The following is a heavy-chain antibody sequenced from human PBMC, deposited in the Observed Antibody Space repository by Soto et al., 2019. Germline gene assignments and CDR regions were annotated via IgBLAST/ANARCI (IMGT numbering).Heavy chain of an antibody. CDR1: GYTFTGYY. CDR2: INPNSGGT. J-gene: IGHJ3*02. CDR3: ASGRGGSFSPLNGAFDK. V-gene: IGHV1-2*04. Sequence: ASVKVSCKASGYTFTGYYMHWVRQAPGQGLEWMGWINPNSGGTNYAQKFQGWVTMTRDTSISTAYMELSRLRSDDTAGYYGASGRGGSFSPLNGAFDKWGQGTMVTVS. D-gene: IGHD1-26*01.